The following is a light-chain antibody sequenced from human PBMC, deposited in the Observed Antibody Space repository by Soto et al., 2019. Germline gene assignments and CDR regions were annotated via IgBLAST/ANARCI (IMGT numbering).Light chain of an antibody. CDR3: KQNNTFLT. J-gene: IGKJ1*01. CDR1: LSISKC. Sequence: DIQMTQSPSTLSASVGDRVTITCRASLSISKCLAWYQQKPGKVPKLLIYDVSILESGVPSRFSGSGSGTVFPLTISSLQPDDFAYYYCKQNNTFLTFGQGTKVEIK. V-gene: IGKV1-5*01. CDR2: DVS.